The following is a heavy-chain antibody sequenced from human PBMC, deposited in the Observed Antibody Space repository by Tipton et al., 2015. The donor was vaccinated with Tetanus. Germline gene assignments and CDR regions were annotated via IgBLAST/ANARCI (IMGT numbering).Heavy chain of an antibody. J-gene: IGHJ3*02. V-gene: IGHV4-4*07. D-gene: IGHD3-3*01. CDR3: ARVLRFSTLGGWSETFDI. CDR1: GGSSRGFY. Sequence: PGLVKPSETLSLSCTVSGGSSRGFYWTWIRQSAAKGLEWIGRIYSGAPTNYNPSLNSRVTMSVDTSKNAFFLHLHSATVADTAVYYFARVLRFSTLGGWSETFDIWGPWTKVIVSS. CDR2: IYSGAPT.